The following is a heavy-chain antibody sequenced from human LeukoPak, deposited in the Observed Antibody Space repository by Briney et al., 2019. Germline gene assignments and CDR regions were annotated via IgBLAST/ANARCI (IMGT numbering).Heavy chain of an antibody. D-gene: IGHD4-17*01. Sequence: PGGSLRLSCAASGFTFSSYSMNWVRQAPGKGLEWVSYISSSSSTIYYADSVKGRFTISRDNAKNSLYLQMNSLRAEDTALYYCAKDLATVTTAAFDIWGQGTMVTVSS. CDR1: GFTFSSYS. J-gene: IGHJ3*02. CDR3: AKDLATVTTAAFDI. CDR2: ISSSSSTI. V-gene: IGHV3-48*04.